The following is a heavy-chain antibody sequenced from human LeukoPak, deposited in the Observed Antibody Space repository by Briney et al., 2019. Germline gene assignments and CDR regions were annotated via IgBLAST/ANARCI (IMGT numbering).Heavy chain of an antibody. J-gene: IGHJ4*02. V-gene: IGHV4-34*01. Sequence: SETLSLTCAVYGGSFSDYYRSWIRQPPGKGLEWIGEINHSGSTNYNPSLKSRVTISVDTSKNQFSLKLSSVTAADTAVYYCARGNGRYDYVWGSYRPYYFDYWGQGTLVTVSS. D-gene: IGHD3-16*02. CDR3: ARGNGRYDYVWGSYRPYYFDY. CDR2: INHSGST. CDR1: GGSFSDYY.